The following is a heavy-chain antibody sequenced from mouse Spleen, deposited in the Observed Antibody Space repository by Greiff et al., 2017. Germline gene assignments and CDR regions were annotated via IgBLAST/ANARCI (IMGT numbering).Heavy chain of an antibody. D-gene: IGHD1-1*01. CDR1: GYAFTNYL. J-gene: IGHJ4*01. V-gene: IGHV1-54*01. Sequence: QVQLQQSGAELVRPGTSVKVSCKASGYAFTNYLIEWVKQRPGQGLEWIGVINPGSGGTNYNEKFKGKATLTADKSSSTAYMQLSSLTSEDSAVYFCARTVNYVGTMDYWGQGTSVTVSS. CDR2: INPGSGGT. CDR3: ARTVNYVGTMDY.